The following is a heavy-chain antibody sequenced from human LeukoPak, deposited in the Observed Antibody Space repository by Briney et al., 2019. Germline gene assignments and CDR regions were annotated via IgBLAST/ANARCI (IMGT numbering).Heavy chain of an antibody. CDR1: GGSISSYY. V-gene: IGHV4-59*01. Sequence: SETLSLTCTVSGGSISSYYWSWIRQPPGKGLEWIGYIYYSGSTNYNPSLKSRVTISVDTSKNQFSLKLSSVTAADTAVYYCAGTMVRGGKDVWGQGTTVTVSS. D-gene: IGHD3-10*01. CDR3: AGTMVRGGKDV. CDR2: IYYSGST. J-gene: IGHJ6*02.